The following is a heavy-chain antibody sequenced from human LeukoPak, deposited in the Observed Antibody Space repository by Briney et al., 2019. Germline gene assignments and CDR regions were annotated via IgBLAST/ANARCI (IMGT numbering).Heavy chain of an antibody. Sequence: SETLSLTCTVSGGSISSSSYYWGWIRQPPGKGLEWIGSIYYSGSTYYNPSLKSRVTISVDTCKNQFSLKLSSVPAADTAVYYCAKRDGYKDPYWYLDLWGRGTLVTVSS. J-gene: IGHJ2*01. CDR2: IYYSGST. CDR1: GGSISSSSYY. V-gene: IGHV4-39*01. D-gene: IGHD5-24*01. CDR3: AKRDGYKDPYWYLDL.